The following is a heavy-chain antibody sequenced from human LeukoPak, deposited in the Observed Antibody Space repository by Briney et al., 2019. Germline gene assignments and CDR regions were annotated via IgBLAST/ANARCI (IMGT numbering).Heavy chain of an antibody. CDR2: IYHSGST. CDR1: GGSFSGYY. Sequence: PSETLSLTCAVYGGSFSGYYWSWIRQPPGKGLEWIGYIYHSGSTYYNPSLKSRVTISVDRSKNQFSLKLSSVTAADTAVYYCASLYYYDSSGYNDAFDIWGQGTMVTVSS. CDR3: ASLYYYDSSGYNDAFDI. J-gene: IGHJ3*02. D-gene: IGHD3-22*01. V-gene: IGHV4-34*01.